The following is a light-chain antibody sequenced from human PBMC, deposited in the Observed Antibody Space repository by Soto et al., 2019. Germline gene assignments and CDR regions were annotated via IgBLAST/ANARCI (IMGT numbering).Light chain of an antibody. Sequence: EIVMTQSPATLSVSPGERATLSCRASQSVSNHLAWYQQKRGQAPRLLIYGASTRATGIPARFSGSGSGTEFTPTISSRQSEDFAVYYCQQYDNWPPWTFGQGTKVEIK. CDR2: GAS. CDR1: QSVSNH. J-gene: IGKJ1*01. CDR3: QQYDNWPPWT. V-gene: IGKV3-15*01.